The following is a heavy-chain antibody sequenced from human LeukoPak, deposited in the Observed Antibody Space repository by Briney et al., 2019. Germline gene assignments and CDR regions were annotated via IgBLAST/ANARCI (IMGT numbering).Heavy chain of an antibody. V-gene: IGHV3-11*03. CDR1: GFTFSDYY. CDR3: ASHGDDSSGYYYRPLGY. J-gene: IGHJ4*02. Sequence: GGSLRLSCEASGFTFSDYYMSWIRQAPGKGLEWVSYISSSSSYTNYADSVKGRFTISRDNAKNSLYLQMNSLRAEDTAVYYCASHGDDSSGYYYRPLGYWGQGTLVTVSS. D-gene: IGHD3-22*01. CDR2: ISSSSSYT.